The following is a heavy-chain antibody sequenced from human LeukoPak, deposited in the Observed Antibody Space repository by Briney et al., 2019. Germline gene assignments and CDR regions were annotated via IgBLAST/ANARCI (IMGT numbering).Heavy chain of an antibody. V-gene: IGHV3-64*04. CDR2: ISSNGDNT. D-gene: IGHD6-19*01. Sequence: GGSLRLSCSVSGFTFSTYVMHWVRQAPGKGLEYVSAISSNGDNTYYADSVKGRFTISRDNSKNTLYLQMNSLRAEDTAVYYCAKDWGSSGSYYYYYGMDVWGQGTTVTVSS. CDR1: GFTFSTYV. CDR3: AKDWGSSGSYYYYYGMDV. J-gene: IGHJ6*02.